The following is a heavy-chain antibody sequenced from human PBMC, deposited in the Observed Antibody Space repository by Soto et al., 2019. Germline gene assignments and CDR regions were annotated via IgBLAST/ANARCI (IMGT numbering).Heavy chain of an antibody. Sequence: GGSLRLSCAASGFTFSSYSMNWVRQAPGKGLEWVSSISSSSSYIYYADSVKGRFTISRDNAKNSLYLQMNSLRAEDTAVYYCARGYCSGGSCHGDYWGQGTLVTVSS. J-gene: IGHJ4*02. CDR3: ARGYCSGGSCHGDY. CDR2: ISSSSSYI. CDR1: GFTFSSYS. V-gene: IGHV3-21*01. D-gene: IGHD2-15*01.